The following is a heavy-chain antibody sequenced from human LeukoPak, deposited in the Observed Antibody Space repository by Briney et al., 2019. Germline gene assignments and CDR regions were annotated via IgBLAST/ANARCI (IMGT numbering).Heavy chain of an antibody. Sequence: GGSLRLSCAASRFTFSSYEMNWVRQAPGKGLEWVSYISSSGSTIYYADSVKGRFTISRDNAKNSLYLQMNSLRAEDTAVYYCARDATRLFDYWGQGTLVTVSS. D-gene: IGHD2-15*01. CDR3: ARDATRLFDY. J-gene: IGHJ4*02. CDR2: ISSSGSTI. V-gene: IGHV3-48*03. CDR1: RFTFSSYE.